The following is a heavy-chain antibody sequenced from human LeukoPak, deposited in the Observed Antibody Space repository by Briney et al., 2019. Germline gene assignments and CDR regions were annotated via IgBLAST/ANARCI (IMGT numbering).Heavy chain of an antibody. CDR2: IYSGGST. D-gene: IGHD4-11*01. J-gene: IGHJ6*03. CDR1: GFTVSSNY. CDR3: ARINDYIHIYYMDV. Sequence: GGSRRLSCAASGFTVSSNYMSWVRQAPGKGLEWVSVIYSGGSTYYADSVKGRFTISRDNSKNTLYLQMNSLRVEDTAVYYCARINDYIHIYYMDVWGKGTTVTVSS. V-gene: IGHV3-66*01.